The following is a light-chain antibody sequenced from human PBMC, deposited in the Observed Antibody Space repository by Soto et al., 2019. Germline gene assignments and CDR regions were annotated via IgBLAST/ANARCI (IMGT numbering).Light chain of an antibody. V-gene: IGKV3-20*01. CDR3: QQYGSSGT. CDR1: QSVSSN. Sequence: EIVMTQSPVTLSVSPLEIVTLSFRASQSVSSNLAWYQQKPGQAPRLLIYGASNRATGIPDRFSGSGSGTDFTLTISRLEPEDFAVYYCQQYGSSGTFGQGTKVDI. CDR2: GAS. J-gene: IGKJ1*01.